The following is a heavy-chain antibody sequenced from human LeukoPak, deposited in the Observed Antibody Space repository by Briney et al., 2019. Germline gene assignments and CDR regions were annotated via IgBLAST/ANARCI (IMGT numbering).Heavy chain of an antibody. D-gene: IGHD3-3*01. CDR2: ISAYNGNT. CDR3: ARVGHPNPTYYDFWSGYLSNNNWFDP. Sequence: ASVKVSCKASGYTFTSYGISWVRRAPGQGLEWMGWISAYNGNTNYAQKLQGRVTMTTDTSTSTAYMELRSLRSDDTAVYYCARVGHPNPTYYDFWSGYLSNNNWFDPWGQGTLVTVSS. J-gene: IGHJ5*02. CDR1: GYTFTSYG. V-gene: IGHV1-18*01.